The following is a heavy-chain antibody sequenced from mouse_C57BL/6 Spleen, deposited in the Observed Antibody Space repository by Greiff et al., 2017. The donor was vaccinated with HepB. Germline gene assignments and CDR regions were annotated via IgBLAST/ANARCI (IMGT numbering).Heavy chain of an antibody. Sequence: EVQLQESEGGLVQPGSSMKLSCTASGFTFSDYYMAWVRQVPEKGLEWVANINYDGSSTYYLDSLKSRFIISRDNAKNILYLQMSSLKSEDTATYYCARAVRGNAMDYWGQGTSVTVSS. CDR1: GFTFSDYY. V-gene: IGHV5-16*01. D-gene: IGHD2-14*01. CDR3: ARAVRGNAMDY. CDR2: INYDGSST. J-gene: IGHJ4*01.